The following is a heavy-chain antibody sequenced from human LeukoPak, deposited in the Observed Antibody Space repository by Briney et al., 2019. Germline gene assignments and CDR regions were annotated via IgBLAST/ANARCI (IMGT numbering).Heavy chain of an antibody. V-gene: IGHV3-23*01. J-gene: IGHJ4*02. CDR1: GFTFSSYA. Sequence: GGSLRLSCAASGFTFSSYAMSWVRQAPGKGLEWASAISGSGGSTYSADSVKGRFTISRENTKNTLYLQMNSLRAEDKAVYYCAKDREQLWSPFDYWGQGTLVTVSS. CDR3: AKDREQLWSPFDY. CDR2: ISGSGGST. D-gene: IGHD5-18*01.